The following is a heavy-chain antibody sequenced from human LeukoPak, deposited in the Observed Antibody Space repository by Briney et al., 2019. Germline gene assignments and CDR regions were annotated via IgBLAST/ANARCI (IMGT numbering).Heavy chain of an antibody. V-gene: IGHV3-23*01. D-gene: IGHD3-3*01. CDR2: ISGSGGST. Sequence: GGSLRLSCAASGFTFSSYAMSWVRQAPGKGLEWVSAISGSGGSTYYADSVKGRFTISRDNSKNTLYLQMNSLRAEDTAVYYCAKDYLDFWSGYHEVWYFDYRGQGTLVTVSS. CDR3: AKDYLDFWSGYHEVWYFDY. J-gene: IGHJ4*02. CDR1: GFTFSSYA.